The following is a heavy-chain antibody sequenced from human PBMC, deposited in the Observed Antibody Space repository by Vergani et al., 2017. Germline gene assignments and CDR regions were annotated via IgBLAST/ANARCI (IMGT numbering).Heavy chain of an antibody. CDR1: GFTFSSYS. CDR3: ASARLIVYIYGTDWYFDL. D-gene: IGHD5-18*01. CDR2: ISSSSSYI. V-gene: IGHV3-21*01. J-gene: IGHJ2*01. Sequence: EVQLLESGGGLVQPGGSLRLSCAASGFTFSSYSMNWVRQAPGKGLEWVSSISSSSSYIYYADSVKGRFTIYRDNAKNSLYLQMNSLRAEDTAVYYCASARLIVYIYGTDWYFDLGGGGTLVTVSA.